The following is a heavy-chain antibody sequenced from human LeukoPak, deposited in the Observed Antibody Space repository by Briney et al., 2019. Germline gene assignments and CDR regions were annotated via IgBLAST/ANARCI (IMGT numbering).Heavy chain of an antibody. D-gene: IGHD3-16*01. J-gene: IGHJ4*02. CDR3: ARNHYGENDN. CDR2: IYYSGST. V-gene: IGHV4-59*08. CDR1: GGSTSSYY. Sequence: SETLSLTCTVSGGSTSSYYWSWIRQPPGKGLGWIGYIYYSGSTNYNPSLKSRVTISVDTSKNQFSLKLSSVTAADTAVYYCARNHYGENDNWGQGTLVTVSS.